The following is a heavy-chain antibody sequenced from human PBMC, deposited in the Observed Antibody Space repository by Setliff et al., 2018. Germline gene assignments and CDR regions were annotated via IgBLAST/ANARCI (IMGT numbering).Heavy chain of an antibody. CDR2: INHSGST. V-gene: IGHV4-34*01. Sequence: PSETLSLTCAVYGGSFSTYYWIWIRQPPGKGLEWIGEINHSGSTNYNPSLKSRVTISVDTSKNQFSLKLSSVTAADTAVYYCARAQTSHYYYYYGMDVWGQGTTVTVSS. CDR1: GGSFSTYY. J-gene: IGHJ6*02. CDR3: ARAQTSHYYYYYGMDV.